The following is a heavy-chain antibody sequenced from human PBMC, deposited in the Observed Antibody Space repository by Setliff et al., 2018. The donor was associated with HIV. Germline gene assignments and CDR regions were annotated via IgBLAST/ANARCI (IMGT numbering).Heavy chain of an antibody. CDR1: GFTFSDYN. J-gene: IGHJ6*03. V-gene: IGHV3-20*04. CDR3: VKARVDGDYYYYYYMDV. Sequence: SGGSLRLSCVASGFTFSDYNMNWVRQAPGKGLEWVSGMNWNGGKTGYADSVKGRFTISRDNAKNSLYLQVNSLRAEDTAVYYCVKARVDGDYYYYYYMDVWGKGTTVTVSS. D-gene: IGHD4-17*01. CDR2: MNWNGGKT.